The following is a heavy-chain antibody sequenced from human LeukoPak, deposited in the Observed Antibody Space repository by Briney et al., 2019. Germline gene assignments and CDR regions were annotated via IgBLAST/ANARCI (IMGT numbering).Heavy chain of an antibody. CDR2: ISSGSSTI. V-gene: IGHV3-48*04. Sequence: PGGSLRLSCAASGFTFSSYSMNWVRQAPGKGLEWVSYISSGSSTIYYADSVKGRFTISRDNAKNSLYLQMNSLRVEDTAVYYCASQKDGLDPWGQGTLVTVSS. CDR3: ASQKDGLDP. J-gene: IGHJ5*02. CDR1: GFTFSSYS.